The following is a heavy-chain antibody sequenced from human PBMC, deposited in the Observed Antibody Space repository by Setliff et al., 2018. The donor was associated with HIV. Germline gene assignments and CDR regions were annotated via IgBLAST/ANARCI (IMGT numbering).Heavy chain of an antibody. CDR2: IYPGDSDT. CDR1: GYSFTTYW. CDR3: SRPPSGFFQPKDAFDI. J-gene: IGHJ3*02. V-gene: IGHV5-51*01. Sequence: GESLKISCKGSGYSFTTYWIGWVRQMPGKGLEWMGIIYPGDSDTKYSPSFQGQVLISADNSVNTAYLQWISLKASDSAMYYCSRPPSGFFQPKDAFDIWGQGTKVTVSS. D-gene: IGHD2-2*01.